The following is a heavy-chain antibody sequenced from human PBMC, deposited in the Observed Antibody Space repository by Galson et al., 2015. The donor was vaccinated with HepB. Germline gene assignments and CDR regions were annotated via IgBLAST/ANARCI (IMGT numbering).Heavy chain of an antibody. CDR3: ARGYSKSWYSGLGY. J-gene: IGHJ4*02. CDR2: VNHSENT. Sequence: LSLTCAVYGGSFSGYYWSWIRQSPEKGLEWIGEVSQERIGEVNHSENTKYNPSLKSRVTISVDTSKNQFSLKLSSVTAADTAMYYCARGYSKSWYSGLGYWGQGTLVTVSS. D-gene: IGHD5-12*01. CDR1: GGSFSGYY. V-gene: IGHV4-34*09.